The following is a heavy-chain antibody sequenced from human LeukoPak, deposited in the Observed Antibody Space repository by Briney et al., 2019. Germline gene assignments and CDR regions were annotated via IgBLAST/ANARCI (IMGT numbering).Heavy chain of an antibody. J-gene: IGHJ4*02. Sequence: PGGSLRLSCVASGFSFSAYIMHWVRQAPGKGLEYVSAIRSDGSSTFYPNSVKGRFTISRDNSKGTSYLQMGSLRAEDTAVYYCTRRYGGHSGWAGYHDSWGQGTLVTVSS. D-gene: IGHD6-19*01. CDR3: TRRYGGHSGWAGYHDS. CDR2: IRSDGSST. V-gene: IGHV3-64*01. CDR1: GFSFSAYI.